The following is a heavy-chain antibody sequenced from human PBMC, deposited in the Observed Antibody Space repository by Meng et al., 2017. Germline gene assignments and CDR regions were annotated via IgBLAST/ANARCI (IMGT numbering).Heavy chain of an antibody. V-gene: IGHV3-33*01. D-gene: IGHD6-19*01. CDR3: ARVVYSSGWSFDY. Sequence: VQCGGSGGGVVQTRRCLRLCGAASRLLLRRYGMDWVRQATGKGLEWVAVIWYDGSNKYYADSVKGRFTISRDNSKNTLYLQMNSLRAEDTAVYYCARVVYSSGWSFDYWGQGTLVTVSS. CDR1: RLLLRRYG. CDR2: IWYDGSNK. J-gene: IGHJ4*02.